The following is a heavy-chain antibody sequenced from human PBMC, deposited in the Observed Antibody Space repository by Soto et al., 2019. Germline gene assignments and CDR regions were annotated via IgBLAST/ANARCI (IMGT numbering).Heavy chain of an antibody. CDR1: GGSISGYS. V-gene: IGHV4-59*01. CDR3: GSLVTGNSYGHFDY. CDR2: IFYRGST. D-gene: IGHD5-18*01. Sequence: SETLSLTCTVSGGSISGYSWSWIRQPPGKGLEWIGYIFYRGSTNYNPSLKSRVTISVGTSKNQFSLKLSSVTAADTAVYYCGSLVTGNSYGHFDYWGREPLDTVPS. J-gene: IGHJ4*02.